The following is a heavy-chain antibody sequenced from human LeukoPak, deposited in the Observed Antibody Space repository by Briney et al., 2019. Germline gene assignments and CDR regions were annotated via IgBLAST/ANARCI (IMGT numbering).Heavy chain of an antibody. Sequence: PGGSLRLSCDASGFSISDYYMSWLPQSPVKGLEGISYITSGAGSTKYADSVKGRFTISRDKAKNSVALQLNSLRPEDTAVYYCTKERRGTYYAFESWGQGTLVTVSS. CDR2: ITSGAGST. CDR3: TKERRGTYYAFES. D-gene: IGHD3-16*01. CDR1: GFSISDYY. J-gene: IGHJ4*02. V-gene: IGHV3-11*01.